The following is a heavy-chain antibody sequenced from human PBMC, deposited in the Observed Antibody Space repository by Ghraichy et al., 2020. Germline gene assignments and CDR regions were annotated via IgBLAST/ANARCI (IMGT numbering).Heavy chain of an antibody. CDR3: AKDESYHRPKYFEY. Sequence: GGSLRLSCAASGFTFRRFAMHWVRQTPGQGLEWVAVISDDGRNTYYPDSVKGRFTISRDNSKNTLYLQMNSLRAEDTAVYYCAKDESYHRPKYFEYWGQGTLVTVSS. J-gene: IGHJ4*02. D-gene: IGHD3-10*01. CDR1: GFTFRRFA. V-gene: IGHV3-30*18. CDR2: ISDDGRNT.